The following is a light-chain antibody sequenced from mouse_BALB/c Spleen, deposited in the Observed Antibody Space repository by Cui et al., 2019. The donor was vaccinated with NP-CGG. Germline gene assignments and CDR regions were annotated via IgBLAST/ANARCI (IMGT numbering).Light chain of an antibody. CDR3: ALWYSNHWV. Sequence: QAVVTQDSTLTTSPGETVTVTCRSSTGAVTTSNYANWVQEKPDHLFTGLIGGTKNRAPGVPARFSGSLIGDEAALTITGAQTEDEAIYFCALWYSNHWVFGGGTKLTVL. CDR1: TGAVTTSNY. J-gene: IGLJ1*01. CDR2: GTK. V-gene: IGLV1*01.